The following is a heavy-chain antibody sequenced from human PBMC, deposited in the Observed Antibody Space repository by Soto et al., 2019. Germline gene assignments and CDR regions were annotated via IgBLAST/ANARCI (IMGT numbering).Heavy chain of an antibody. Sequence: PGGSLRLSCAASGFIFSDSAVHWVRQASGKGLEWVGRIRGKLHSHATSYAASLRGRFTISRDDSHNTAYLHMDNLRTEDSAVYYCSRTDYSDYSHRGRFAPWGQGTLVTVSS. J-gene: IGHJ5*02. D-gene: IGHD3-22*01. V-gene: IGHV3-73*01. CDR3: SRTDYSDYSHRGRFAP. CDR1: GFIFSDSA. CDR2: IRGKLHSHAT.